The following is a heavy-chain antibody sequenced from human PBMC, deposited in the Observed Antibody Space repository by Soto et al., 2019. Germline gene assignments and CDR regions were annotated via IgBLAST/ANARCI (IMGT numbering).Heavy chain of an antibody. Sequence: ASVKVSCKASGYTFTRYYTHWVRQAPGQGLEWMGIINPSGGSTSYAQKFQGRVTMTRDTSTSTVYMELSSLRSEDTAVYYCARVYCSGGGCYGIDYWGQGTLVTVSS. CDR1: GYTFTRYY. CDR3: ARVYCSGGGCYGIDY. CDR2: INPSGGST. V-gene: IGHV1-46*01. D-gene: IGHD2-15*01. J-gene: IGHJ4*02.